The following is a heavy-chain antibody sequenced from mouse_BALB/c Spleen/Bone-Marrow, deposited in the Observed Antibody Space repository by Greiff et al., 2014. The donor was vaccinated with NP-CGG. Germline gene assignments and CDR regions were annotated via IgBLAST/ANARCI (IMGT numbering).Heavy chain of an antibody. CDR3: ARITTATGAMDY. Sequence: VQLQQSGPGLVAPSQSLSITCTVSGFSLTNYGVHWVRQPPGKGLEWLGVIWADGSTNYNSALTSRLSISKDNSKSQVFFKMNSLQTDDTAMYYCARITTATGAMDYWGQGTSVTVSS. V-gene: IGHV2-9*02. CDR2: IWADGST. D-gene: IGHD1-2*01. J-gene: IGHJ4*01. CDR1: GFSLTNYG.